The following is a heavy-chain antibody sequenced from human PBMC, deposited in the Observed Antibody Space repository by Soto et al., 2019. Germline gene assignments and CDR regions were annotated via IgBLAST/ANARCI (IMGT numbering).Heavy chain of an antibody. D-gene: IGHD3-10*01. CDR2: ISSSSSTI. CDR1: GFTFSSYS. J-gene: IGHJ6*03. V-gene: IGHV3-48*01. Sequence: GSLRLSCAASGFTFSSYSMNWVRQAPGKGLEWVSYISSSSSTIYYADSVKGRFTISRDNAKNSLYLQMNSLRAEDTAVYYCARRGVYTYYYYMDVWGKGTTVTVSS. CDR3: ARRGVYTYYYYMDV.